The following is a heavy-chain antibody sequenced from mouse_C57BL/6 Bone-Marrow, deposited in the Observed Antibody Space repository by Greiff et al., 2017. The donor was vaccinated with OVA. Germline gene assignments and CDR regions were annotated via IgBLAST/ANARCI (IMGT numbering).Heavy chain of an antibody. Sequence: VQLKQSGPELVKPGASVKISCKASGYTFTDYYMNWVKQSHGKSLEWIGDINPNNGGTSYNQKFKGKATLTVDKSSSTAYMELRSLTSEDSAVYYCARDYGSPAWFAYWGQGTLVTVSA. CDR3: ARDYGSPAWFAY. D-gene: IGHD1-1*01. CDR1: GYTFTDYY. CDR2: INPNNGGT. J-gene: IGHJ3*01. V-gene: IGHV1-26*01.